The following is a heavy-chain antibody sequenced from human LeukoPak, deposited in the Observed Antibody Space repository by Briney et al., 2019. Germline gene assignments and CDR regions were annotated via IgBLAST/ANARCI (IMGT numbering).Heavy chain of an antibody. J-gene: IGHJ6*03. V-gene: IGHV3-48*03. D-gene: IGHD3-10*01. CDR3: ARASGSIYYYYMDV. CDR2: ISSSGSTI. Sequence: GGSLRLSCAASGFTFSSYEMNWVRQAPGKGLEWVSYISSSGSTIYYADSVKGRFTISRDNAKNSLYLQMNSLRAEDTAVYYCARASGSIYYYYMDVWGKGTTVTISS. CDR1: GFTFSSYE.